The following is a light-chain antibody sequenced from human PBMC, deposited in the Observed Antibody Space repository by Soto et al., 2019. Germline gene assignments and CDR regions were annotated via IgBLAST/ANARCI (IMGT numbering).Light chain of an antibody. Sequence: QSVLTQPASVSGSPGQSITISCTGTSSDIGAYNFVSWYQQHPGKAPKLMLYDVNIRPSGVSNRFSGSKSGNTASLTISGLQAEDEAYYYCTSWTTSTTMRFGGGTKLTVL. CDR2: DVN. CDR1: SSDIGAYNF. V-gene: IGLV2-14*03. J-gene: IGLJ2*01. CDR3: TSWTTSTTMR.